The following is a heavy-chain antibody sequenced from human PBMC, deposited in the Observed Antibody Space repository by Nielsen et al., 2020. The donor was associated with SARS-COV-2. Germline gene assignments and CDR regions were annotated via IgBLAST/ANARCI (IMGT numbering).Heavy chain of an antibody. J-gene: IGHJ4*02. D-gene: IGHD3-10*01. CDR2: ISYDGSNK. CDR3: ARDKGELLWFGELSASDDY. CDR1: GFTFSSHG. V-gene: IGHV3-30*03. Sequence: GGSLRLSCAASGFTFSSHGMHWVRQAPGKGLEWVAVISYDGSNKYYADSVKGRFTISRDNSKNTLYLQMNSLRAEDTAVYYCARDKGELLWFGELSASDDYWGQGTLVTVSS.